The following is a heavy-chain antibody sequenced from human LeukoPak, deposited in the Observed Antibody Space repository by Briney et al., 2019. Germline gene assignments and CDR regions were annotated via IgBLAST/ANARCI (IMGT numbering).Heavy chain of an antibody. Sequence: SEILSLTCAVYGGSFNDYYRSWIRQPPGKGLEWIGEINHSGRTNYNPSLKSRATMSVDTSKNQFSLKVSSMTAADTAVYYCARGRIVEEVWGQGTPVTVSS. V-gene: IGHV4-34*01. CDR1: GGSFNDYY. CDR2: INHSGRT. D-gene: IGHD2-15*01. J-gene: IGHJ4*02. CDR3: ARGRIVEEV.